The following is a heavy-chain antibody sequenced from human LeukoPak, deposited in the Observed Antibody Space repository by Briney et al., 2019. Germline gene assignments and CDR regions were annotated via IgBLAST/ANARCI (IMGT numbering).Heavy chain of an antibody. CDR3: ASRRYSSSWYFAY. J-gene: IGHJ4*02. Sequence: SESLSLTCTVSGGSISSSSYYWGWIRQPPGKGLEWIGSIYYSGSTYYNPSLKSRVTISVDTSKNQFSLKLSSVTAADTAVYYCASRRYSSSWYFAYWGQGTLVTVSS. V-gene: IGHV4-39*07. CDR1: GGSISSSSYY. D-gene: IGHD6-13*01. CDR2: IYYSGST.